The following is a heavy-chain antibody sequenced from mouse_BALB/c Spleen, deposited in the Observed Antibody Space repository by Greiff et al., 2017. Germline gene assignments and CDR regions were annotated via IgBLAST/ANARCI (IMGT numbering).Heavy chain of an antibody. D-gene: IGHD2-3*01. CDR3: ARIYDGYYV. CDR2: INSNGGST. CDR1: GFTFSSYG. J-gene: IGHJ2*01. Sequence: EVMLVESGGGLVQPGGSLKLSCAASGFTFSSYGMSWVRQTPDKRLELVATINSNGGSTYYPDSVKGRFTISRDNAKNTLYLQMSSLKSEDTAMYYCARIYDGYYVWGQGTTLTVSS. V-gene: IGHV5-6-3*01.